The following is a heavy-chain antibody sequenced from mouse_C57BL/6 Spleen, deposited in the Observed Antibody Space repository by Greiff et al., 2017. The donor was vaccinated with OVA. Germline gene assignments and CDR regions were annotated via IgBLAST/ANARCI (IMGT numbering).Heavy chain of an antibody. D-gene: IGHD2-4*01. CDR3: ARGDCDVY. J-gene: IGHJ3*01. CDR1: GYAFTNYL. CDR2: INPGSGGT. V-gene: IGHV1-54*01. Sequence: QVQLQQPGAELVRPGTSVKVSCKASGYAFTNYLIEWVKQRPGQGLEWIGEINPGSGGTNYNEKFKGKATLTVDKSSSTAYMQLSSLTSEDSAVYCCARGDCDVYWGQGTLVTVSA.